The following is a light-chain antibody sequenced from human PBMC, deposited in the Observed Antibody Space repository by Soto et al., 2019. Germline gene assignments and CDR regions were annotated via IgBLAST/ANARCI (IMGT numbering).Light chain of an antibody. J-gene: IGLJ2*01. V-gene: IGLV1-40*01. Sequence: QSVLTQPPSVSGAPGQRVTISCTGSSSNIGAPYDVHWYKQPPGTAPQLLIFGDNDRPSGAPDRVSASKSGTSASLAFTGLQAEDEADYYCQSFDSSLNEVVFGGGTKLTVL. CDR2: GDN. CDR3: QSFDSSLNEVV. CDR1: SSNIGAPYD.